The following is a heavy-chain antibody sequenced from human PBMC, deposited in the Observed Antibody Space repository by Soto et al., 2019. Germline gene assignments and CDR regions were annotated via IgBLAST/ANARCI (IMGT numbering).Heavy chain of an antibody. CDR3: ARHKLELLRFNWFDP. J-gene: IGHJ5*02. CDR1: GDSVTSHY. V-gene: IGHV4-59*08. Sequence: SETLSLTCSFSGDSVTSHYLTWIRQSPEKGLEWIGYMHYTGFSHYNPSLKSRLTISVDTSKNQFTLQLSSVTAADTAVYYCARHKLELLRFNWFDPWGQGTLVTVSS. D-gene: IGHD1-7*01. CDR2: MHYTGFS.